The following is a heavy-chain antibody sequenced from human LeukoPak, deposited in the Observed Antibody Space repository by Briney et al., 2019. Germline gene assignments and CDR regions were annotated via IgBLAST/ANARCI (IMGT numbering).Heavy chain of an antibody. CDR3: ARGGDVYYYYGMDV. J-gene: IGHJ6*02. CDR2: VNHRGST. CDR1: GGSFSDYH. D-gene: IGHD2-21*01. V-gene: IGHV4-34*01. Sequence: SETLSLTCAAYGGSFSDYHWSWIRQSPGKGLEWIGEVNHRGSTNYNPSLKSRLTISIDTTRSQFSLSLTSVTAADTAVYYCARGGDVYYYYGMDVWGQGTTVTVSS.